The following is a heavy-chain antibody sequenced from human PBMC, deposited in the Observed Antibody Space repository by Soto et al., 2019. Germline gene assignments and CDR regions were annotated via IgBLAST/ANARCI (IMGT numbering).Heavy chain of an antibody. CDR3: VGWGSGSH. CDR1: GFTFSTSW. D-gene: IGHD3-16*01. Sequence: EVQLVESGGGLVQPGGSLRLSCAASGFTFSTSWMSWVRQAPEKGLEWVAHMNQDGTDNYYVDSVKGRFTISRDNAKNSLYVQMTSLRAEGAAVYCCVGWGSGSHWGQGPLVSVSS. V-gene: IGHV3-7*01. J-gene: IGHJ4*02. CDR2: MNQDGTDN.